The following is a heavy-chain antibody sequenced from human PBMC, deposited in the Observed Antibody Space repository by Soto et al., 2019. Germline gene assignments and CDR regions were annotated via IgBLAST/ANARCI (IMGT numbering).Heavy chain of an antibody. CDR3: ARHPLGGGDFDY. CDR2: INHSGST. Sequence: SETLSLTCAFYGWSFSGYYWSWIRQPPGKGLEWIGEINHSGSTNYNPSLKSRVTISVDTSKNQFSLKLSSVTAADTAVYYCARHPLGGGDFDYWGQGTLVTVSS. CDR1: GWSFSGYY. D-gene: IGHD2-15*01. V-gene: IGHV4-34*01. J-gene: IGHJ4*02.